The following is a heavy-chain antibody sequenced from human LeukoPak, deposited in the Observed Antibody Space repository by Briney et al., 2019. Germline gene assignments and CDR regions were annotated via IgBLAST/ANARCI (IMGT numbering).Heavy chain of an antibody. D-gene: IGHD2-2*01. CDR1: GGAVSTTSHY. CDR3: ARPAPEYCSVTSCWGT. J-gene: IGHJ5*02. V-gene: IGHV4-39*01. Sequence: SETLSLSCTVSGGAVSTTSHYWGWMRQAPGKGPEWIGSIHYSGSTSYKSSLKSRVTLSVDTSKNQFSLKLRSVTAADTAVYYCARPAPEYCSVTSCWGTWGQGTLVTVAS. CDR2: IHYSGST.